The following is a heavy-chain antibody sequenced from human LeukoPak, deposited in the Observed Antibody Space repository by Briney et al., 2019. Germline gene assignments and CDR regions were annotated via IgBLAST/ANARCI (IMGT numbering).Heavy chain of an antibody. Sequence: VASVKVSCKASGYTFTSYGISWVRQAPGQGLEWMGWISACNGNTNYAQKLQGRVTMTTDTSTSTAYMELRSLRSDDTAVYYCARDSSSWYYYYYGMDVWGQGTTVTVSS. CDR1: GYTFTSYG. V-gene: IGHV1-18*01. CDR2: ISACNGNT. D-gene: IGHD6-13*01. J-gene: IGHJ6*02. CDR3: ARDSSSWYYYYYGMDV.